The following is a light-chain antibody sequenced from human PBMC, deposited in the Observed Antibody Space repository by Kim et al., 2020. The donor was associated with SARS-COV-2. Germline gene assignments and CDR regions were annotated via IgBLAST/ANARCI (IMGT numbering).Light chain of an antibody. J-gene: IGLJ2*01. Sequence: VSPGQTASITCSGDKLGDKYACWYQQKPGQAPVLVIYQDSKRPSGIPERFSGSNSGNTATLTISGTQAMDEADYYCQAWDSSTGVVFGGGTQLTVL. V-gene: IGLV3-1*01. CDR3: QAWDSSTGVV. CDR2: QDS. CDR1: KLGDKY.